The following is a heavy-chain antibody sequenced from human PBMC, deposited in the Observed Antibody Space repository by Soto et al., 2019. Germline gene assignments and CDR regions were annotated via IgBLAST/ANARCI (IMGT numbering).Heavy chain of an antibody. CDR1: GFSLSNARMG. CDR2: IFSNDEK. CDR3: ARTNIVATIFNY. J-gene: IGHJ4*02. Sequence: QVTLKESGPVLVNPTETLTLTCTVSGFSLSNARMGVSWIRQPAGKALEWLAHIFSNDEKSYSTSLRSRLTISKDTSKSQVVLTMTNMDPVDTATYYCARTNIVATIFNYWGQGTLVTVSS. V-gene: IGHV2-26*01. D-gene: IGHD5-12*01.